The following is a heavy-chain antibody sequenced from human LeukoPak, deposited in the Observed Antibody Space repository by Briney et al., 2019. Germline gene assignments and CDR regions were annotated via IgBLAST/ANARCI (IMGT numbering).Heavy chain of an antibody. V-gene: IGHV4-59*01. J-gene: IGHJ1*01. CDR2: IYYSGST. Sequence: PSETLSLTCTVSGVSISSYYWSWIRQPPGKGLEWIGYIYYSGSTNYNPSLKSRVTISVDTSKNQFSLKLSSVTAADTAVYYCASVLLWFGEEAYFQHWGQGTLVTVSS. D-gene: IGHD3-10*01. CDR1: GVSISSYY. CDR3: ASVLLWFGEEAYFQH.